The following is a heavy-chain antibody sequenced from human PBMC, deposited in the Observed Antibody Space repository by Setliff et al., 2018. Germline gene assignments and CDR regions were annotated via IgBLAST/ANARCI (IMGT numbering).Heavy chain of an antibody. CDR2: ISSSSSTI. J-gene: IGHJ1*01. D-gene: IGHD6-19*01. V-gene: IGHV3-48*01. Sequence: PGGSLRLSCAASGFTFSSYSMNWVRQAPGKGLEWVSYISSSSSTIYYADSVKGRFTISRDNAKNSLYLQMNSLRAEDTAVYYYATPGYSSGWHLEYFQHWGQGTLVTVSS. CDR1: GFTFSSYS. CDR3: ATPGYSSGWHLEYFQH.